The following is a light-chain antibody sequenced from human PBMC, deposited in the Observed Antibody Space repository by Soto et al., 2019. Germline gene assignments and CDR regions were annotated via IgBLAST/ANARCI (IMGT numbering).Light chain of an antibody. CDR2: KAS. J-gene: IGKJ1*01. CDR3: QHYNSYSEA. Sequence: DIQMTQSPSTLSASLGDRFAITFLASQTISSWLAWYQQKPGKAPKLLIYKASTLKSGVPSRFSGSGSGTEFTLTISSLQPDDFATYYCQHYNSYSEAFGQGTKVDIK. CDR1: QTISSW. V-gene: IGKV1-5*03.